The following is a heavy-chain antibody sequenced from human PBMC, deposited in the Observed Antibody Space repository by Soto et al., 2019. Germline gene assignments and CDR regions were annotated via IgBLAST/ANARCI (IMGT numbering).Heavy chain of an antibody. CDR3: ATADDYGDYHRFQH. Sequence: ASVKVSCKVSGYTLTELSMHWVRQAPGKGLEWMGGFDPEDGETIYAQKFQGRVTMTEDTSTDTAYMELSSLRSEDTAVYYCATADDYGDYHRFQHWGQGTLVTVSS. J-gene: IGHJ1*01. V-gene: IGHV1-24*01. CDR2: FDPEDGET. CDR1: GYTLTELS. D-gene: IGHD4-17*01.